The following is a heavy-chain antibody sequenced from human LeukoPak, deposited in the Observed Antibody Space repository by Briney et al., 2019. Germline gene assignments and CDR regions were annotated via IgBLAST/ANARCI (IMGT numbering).Heavy chain of an antibody. CDR1: GFTFTSYA. CDR3: ARDPGFPLDY. V-gene: IGHV3-7*04. J-gene: IGHJ4*02. Sequence: GGSLRLSCSASGFTFTSYAMSWVRQAPGKGLEWVANIKQDGSEKYYVDSVKGRFTVSRDNAKNSLYLQMNSLRAEDTAVYYCARDPGFPLDYWGQGTLVTVSS. CDR2: IKQDGSEK. D-gene: IGHD3-10*01.